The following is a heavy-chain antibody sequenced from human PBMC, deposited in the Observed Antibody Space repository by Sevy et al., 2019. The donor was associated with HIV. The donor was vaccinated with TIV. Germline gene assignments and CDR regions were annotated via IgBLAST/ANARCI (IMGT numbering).Heavy chain of an antibody. CDR2: IKSNTDGGTT. D-gene: IGHD3-22*01. CDR3: TTFLYYYDSSGYSIDAFDI. J-gene: IGHJ3*02. CDR1: GFTFSNAW. V-gene: IGHV3-15*01. Sequence: GGSLRLCCAASGFTFSNAWMSWVRQAPGKGLEWVGRIKSNTDGGTTDYAAPVKDRFTISRDDSTNTLYLQMTSLKPEYTATYYCTTFLYYYDSSGYSIDAFDIWGQGTMVTVSS.